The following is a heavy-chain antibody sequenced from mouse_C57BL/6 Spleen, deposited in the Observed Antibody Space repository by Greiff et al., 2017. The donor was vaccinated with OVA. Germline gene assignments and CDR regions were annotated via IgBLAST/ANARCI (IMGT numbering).Heavy chain of an antibody. CDR3: ANGGQLRGDFDY. Sequence: QVQLQQSGAELVKPGASVKLSCKASGYTFTSYWMQWVKQRPGQGLEWIGEIDPSDSYTNYNQKFKGKATLTVDTSSSTAYMQLSSLTSEDSAVYYCANGGQLRGDFDYWGQGTTLTVSS. CDR1: GYTFTSYW. D-gene: IGHD1-1*01. CDR2: IDPSDSYT. J-gene: IGHJ2*01. V-gene: IGHV1-50*01.